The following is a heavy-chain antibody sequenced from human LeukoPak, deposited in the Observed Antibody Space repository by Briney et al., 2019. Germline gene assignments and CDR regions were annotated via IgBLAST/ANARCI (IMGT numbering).Heavy chain of an antibody. J-gene: IGHJ4*02. D-gene: IGHD2-8*01. V-gene: IGHV3-23*01. CDR3: AKGLWVYGRGLYFDY. CDR2: ISGSGGST. Sequence: GGSLRLSCAASGFTFSSYAMSWVRQAPGKGLEWVSAISGSGGSTYYADSVKGRFTISRDNSKNTLYLQMNSLRAEDTAVYYCAKGLWVYGRGLYFDYRGQGTLVTVSS. CDR1: GFTFSSYA.